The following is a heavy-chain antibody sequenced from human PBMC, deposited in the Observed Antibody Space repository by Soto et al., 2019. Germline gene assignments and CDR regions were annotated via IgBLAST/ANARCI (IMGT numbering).Heavy chain of an antibody. Sequence: EVQLVESGGGLVKPGGSLRLSCVASGFTFTNAWMTWVRQAPGKGLEWVGRVKSKTDGGTIDYAAPVKDRFTISRDDSKNTLYLQMNSLNTEDTAVYYCIGTYSGSSMRFDYWGQGTLVTVSS. CDR3: IGTYSGSSMRFDY. CDR2: VKSKTDGGTI. CDR1: GFTFTNAW. V-gene: IGHV3-15*01. D-gene: IGHD5-12*01. J-gene: IGHJ4*02.